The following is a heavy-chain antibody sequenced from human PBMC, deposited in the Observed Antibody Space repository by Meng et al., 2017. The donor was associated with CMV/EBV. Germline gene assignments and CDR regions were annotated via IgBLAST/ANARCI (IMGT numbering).Heavy chain of an antibody. CDR1: GFTFSSYE. D-gene: IGHD3-10*01. CDR2: ISSSGSTI. J-gene: IGHJ3*02. V-gene: IGHV3-48*03. CDR3: ARDSGAFDI. Sequence: GESLKISCAASGFTFSSYEMNWVRQAPGKGLEWVSYISSSGSTIYSAASVKGRFTISRDNSKNALYLQMNSLRPEDTAVYYCARDSGAFDIWGQGTMVTVSS.